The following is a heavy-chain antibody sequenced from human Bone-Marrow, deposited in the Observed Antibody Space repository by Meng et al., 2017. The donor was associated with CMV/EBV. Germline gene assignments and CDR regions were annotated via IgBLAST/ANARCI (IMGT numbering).Heavy chain of an antibody. J-gene: IGHJ4*02. CDR1: GFTFTSYS. CDR3: ARGIRAYCGGDCQWGLDS. V-gene: IGHV3-21*04. D-gene: IGHD2-21*01. Sequence: GGSLRLSCAASGFTFTSYSMHWVRQAPGKGLEWLSAISSSSRYIYYADSVKGRFTVSRDNAKSSLFLQMDGLRAGDTAVYYCARGIRAYCGGDCQWGLDSWGQRSLVTVSS. CDR2: ISSSSRYI.